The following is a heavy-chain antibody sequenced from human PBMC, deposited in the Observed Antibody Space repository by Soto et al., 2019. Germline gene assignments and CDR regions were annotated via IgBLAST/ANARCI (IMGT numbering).Heavy chain of an antibody. CDR1: GYTFTGYY. D-gene: IGHD6-6*01. J-gene: IGHJ5*02. Sequence: KVSCKASGYTFTGYYMHWVRQAPGQGLEWMGWINPNSGGTNYAQKFQGRVTMTRDTSISTAYMELSRLRSDDTAVYYCARDPASSIATNWFDPWGQGTLVTVSS. CDR3: ARDPASSIATNWFDP. CDR2: INPNSGGT. V-gene: IGHV1-2*02.